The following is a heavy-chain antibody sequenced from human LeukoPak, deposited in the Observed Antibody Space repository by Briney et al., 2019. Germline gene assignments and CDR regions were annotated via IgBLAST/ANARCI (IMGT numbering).Heavy chain of an antibody. CDR2: IKSKGSGGTT. J-gene: IGHJ4*02. Sequence: KSGGSLRLSCAASGLTFIYAWMSWVRQAPGKGLEWVGRIKSKGSGGTTDYAAPVKGRFTISRDDSKNTVYLQMNSLKTEDTAIYYCIHTASIPDRFDSWGQGTQVTVSS. CDR1: GLTFIYAW. CDR3: IHTASIPDRFDS. D-gene: IGHD2-21*01. V-gene: IGHV3-15*01.